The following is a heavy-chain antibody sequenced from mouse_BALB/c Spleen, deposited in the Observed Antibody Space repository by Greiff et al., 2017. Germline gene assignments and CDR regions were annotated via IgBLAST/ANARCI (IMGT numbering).Heavy chain of an antibody. CDR3: ARSGNYSFYAMDD. Sequence: VQLQQSGPELMKPGASVKISCKASGYSFTSYYMHWVKQSHGKSLEWIGYIDPFNGGTSYNQKFKGKATLTVDKSSSTAYMHLSSLTSEDSAVYYWARSGNYSFYAMDDWGQGTSVTVSS. V-gene: IGHV1S135*01. CDR2: IDPFNGGT. J-gene: IGHJ4*01. CDR1: GYSFTSYY. D-gene: IGHD2-1*01.